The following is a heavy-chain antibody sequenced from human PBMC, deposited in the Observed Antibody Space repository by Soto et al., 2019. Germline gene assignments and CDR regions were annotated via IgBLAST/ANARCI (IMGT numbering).Heavy chain of an antibody. Sequence: LTCTVSGGSISSGGYYWSWIRQHPGKGLEWIGYIYYSGSTYYNPSLKSRVTISVDTSKNQFSLKLSSVTAADTAVYYCAGRYCSSTSCYLSLDYWGQGTLVTVSS. CDR1: GGSISSGGYY. CDR3: AGRYCSSTSCYLSLDY. V-gene: IGHV4-31*03. D-gene: IGHD2-2*01. CDR2: IYYSGST. J-gene: IGHJ4*02.